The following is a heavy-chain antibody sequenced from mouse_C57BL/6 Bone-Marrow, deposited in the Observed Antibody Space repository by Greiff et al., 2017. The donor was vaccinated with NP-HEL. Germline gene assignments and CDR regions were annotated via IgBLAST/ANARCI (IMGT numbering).Heavy chain of an antibody. CDR3: ARRTITTVVFDY. J-gene: IGHJ2*01. V-gene: IGHV5-4*03. CDR2: ISDGGSYT. CDR1: GFTFSSYA. Sequence: EVQGVESGGGLVKPGGSLKLSCAASGFTFSSYAMSWVRQTPEKRLEWVATISDGGSYTYYPDNVKGRFTISRDNAKNNLYLQMSHLKSEDTAMYYCARRTITTVVFDYWGQGTTLTVSS. D-gene: IGHD1-1*01.